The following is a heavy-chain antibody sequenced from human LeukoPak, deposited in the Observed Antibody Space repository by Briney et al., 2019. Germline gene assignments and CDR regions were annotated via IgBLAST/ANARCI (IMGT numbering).Heavy chain of an antibody. CDR3: ARDKYSSGWSTFDS. CDR1: GFTFSSYG. J-gene: IGHJ4*02. Sequence: GGSLRLSCAASGFTFSSYGMHWVRQAPGKGLEWVALISNDGSNKYYADSVKGRFTISRDNSKNTLYLQMNSLRADDTAVYYCARDKYSSGWSTFDSWGQGTLVTVSS. D-gene: IGHD6-19*01. V-gene: IGHV3-30*03. CDR2: ISNDGSNK.